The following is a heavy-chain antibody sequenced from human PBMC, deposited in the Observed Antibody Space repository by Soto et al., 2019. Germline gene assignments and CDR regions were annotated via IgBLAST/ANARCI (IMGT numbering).Heavy chain of an antibody. CDR3: ARIDSTSST. D-gene: IGHD3-3*01. J-gene: IGHJ5*02. V-gene: IGHV1-18*01. CDR2: ISTHKGNA. Sequence: QVQLVQSGAEVKRPGASVKVSCKTSGYTFTSYGISWVRQAPGQGLEWVGWISTHKGNANYAQKRQGRVTITTHTFTSTAYMELRSLRSDDTAAYYCARIDSTSSTWGQGTLATVST. CDR1: GYTFTSYG.